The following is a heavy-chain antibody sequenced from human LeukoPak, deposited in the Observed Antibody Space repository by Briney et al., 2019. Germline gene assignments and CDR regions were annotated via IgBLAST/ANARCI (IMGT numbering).Heavy chain of an antibody. J-gene: IGHJ4*02. Sequence: ASVKVSCKASGYTFANXGFNXXRQAXGQGXXWMGWISGNNGDTFHAQTFEGRVTLTTDTSTSTAHMELRSLRSDDTAVYYCARGPREMGPSDSWGQGTLVTVSS. D-gene: IGHD1-26*01. CDR2: ISGNNGDT. CDR1: GYTFANXG. CDR3: ARGPREMGPSDS. V-gene: IGHV1-18*01.